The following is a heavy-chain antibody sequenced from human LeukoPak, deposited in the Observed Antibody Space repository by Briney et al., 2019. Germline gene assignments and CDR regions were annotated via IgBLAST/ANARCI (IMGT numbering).Heavy chain of an antibody. CDR3: ARAYCRSTSCYHLDY. Sequence: SVKVSCKASGGTFSSSAISWVRQAPGQGLEWMGGIIPIFGTANYAQKFQGRVTITADESTSTAYMELSSLRSEDTAVYYCARAYCRSTSCYHLDYWGQGTPVTVSS. D-gene: IGHD2-2*01. V-gene: IGHV1-69*01. CDR2: IIPIFGTA. CDR1: GGTFSSSA. J-gene: IGHJ4*02.